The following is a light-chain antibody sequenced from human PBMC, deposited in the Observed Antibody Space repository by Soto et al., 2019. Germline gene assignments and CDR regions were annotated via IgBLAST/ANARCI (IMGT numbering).Light chain of an antibody. CDR1: SSNIGADYD. CDR3: QSYESSLSGWI. Sequence: QSVLTQPPAVSGAPGQRVTISCTGTSSNIGADYDVHWFQQLPGTAPKLLIFGNTNRPSGVPDRFSASKSGTSASLAISGLQAEDEADYYCQSYESSLSGWIFGGGTKLTVL. CDR2: GNT. J-gene: IGLJ2*01. V-gene: IGLV1-40*01.